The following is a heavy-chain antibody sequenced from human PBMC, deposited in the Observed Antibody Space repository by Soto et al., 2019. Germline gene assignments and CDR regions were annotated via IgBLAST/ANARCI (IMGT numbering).Heavy chain of an antibody. CDR2: IVVGSGNT. CDR1: GFTFTSSA. CDR3: ARDSFSLLWFGELLQYYYYGMDV. Sequence: ASVKVSCKASGFTFTSSAVQWVRQARGQRLEWIGWIVVGSGNTNYAQKFQERVTITRDMSTSTAYMELSRLRSDDTAVYYCARDSFSLLWFGELLQYYYYGMDVWGQGTTVTVSS. V-gene: IGHV1-58*01. J-gene: IGHJ6*02. D-gene: IGHD3-10*01.